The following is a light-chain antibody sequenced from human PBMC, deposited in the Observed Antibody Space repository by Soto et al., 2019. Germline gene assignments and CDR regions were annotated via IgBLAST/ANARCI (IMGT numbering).Light chain of an antibody. CDR3: MQCTHWPPYT. Sequence: DVVMTQSPLSLPVTLGQPASISCRSSQSLAYVDGNTYLNWFQQRPGQSPRRLIYQVSNRDSGGPDRFSGSGSGTDFTLKISRVESDDVGDYYCMQCTHWPPYTVGQGTKLEIK. V-gene: IGKV2-30*01. J-gene: IGKJ2*01. CDR2: QVS. CDR1: QSLAYVDGNTY.